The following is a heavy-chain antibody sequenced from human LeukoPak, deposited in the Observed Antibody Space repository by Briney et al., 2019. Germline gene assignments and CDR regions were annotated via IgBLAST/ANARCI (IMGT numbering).Heavy chain of an antibody. CDR2: ISHSGRT. Sequence: SSETLSLTCTVSGGSISSDYWSWIRQPPGKGLEWIGYISHSGRTYYNPSLRSRVTISVDIHKNHFSLKLTAVDHAETAVYYCARLLYRYGRSTFDYWGQGTLVTVSS. CDR3: ARLLYRYGRSTFDY. J-gene: IGHJ4*02. D-gene: IGHD2-2*02. V-gene: IGHV4-59*08. CDR1: GGSISSDY.